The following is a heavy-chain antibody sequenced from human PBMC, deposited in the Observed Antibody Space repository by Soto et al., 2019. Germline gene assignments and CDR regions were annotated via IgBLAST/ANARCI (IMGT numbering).Heavy chain of an antibody. CDR3: ATASTGFARDFDL. J-gene: IGHJ2*01. D-gene: IGHD2-8*02. V-gene: IGHV3-15*01. CDR1: GFTFSNAW. CDR2: ILNKATGGTT. Sequence: EELLVESGGGLVKPGGSLRLSCAASGFTFSNAWMSWVRQAPGKGPEWVGRILNKATGGTTDYIAPVKGRFSISRDYSKNTLYLQMDSLKTEDTAVYYCATASTGFARDFDLWGRGTLVTVSS.